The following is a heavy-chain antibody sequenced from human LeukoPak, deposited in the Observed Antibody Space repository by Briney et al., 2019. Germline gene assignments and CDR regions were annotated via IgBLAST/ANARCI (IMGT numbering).Heavy chain of an antibody. CDR3: ARGYSSSWFNY. D-gene: IGHD6-13*01. CDR1: GGTFSSYA. J-gene: IGHJ4*02. CDR2: IIPIFGTA. V-gene: IGHV1-69*05. Sequence: SVKVSCQASGGTFSSYAISWVRQAPGQGLEWMGRIIPIFGTANYAQKFQGRVTIATDESTSTAYMELSSLRSEDTAVYYCARGYSSSWFNYWGQGTLVTVSS.